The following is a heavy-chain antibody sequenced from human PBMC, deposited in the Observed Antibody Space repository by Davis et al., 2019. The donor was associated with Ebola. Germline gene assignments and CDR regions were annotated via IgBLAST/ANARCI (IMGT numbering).Heavy chain of an antibody. CDR3: AKRTAGSQAFVDY. CDR1: GFTFSDYY. V-gene: IGHV3-11*01. J-gene: IGHJ4*02. Sequence: PGGSLRLSCAASGFTFSDYYMSWIRQAPGKGLEWVSYISGGGRTIYYADSVKGRFTISRDNSKNTVFLQMTSLRAEDTAVYYCAKRTAGSQAFVDYWGQGTLVTVSS. CDR2: ISGGGRTI. D-gene: IGHD1-1*01.